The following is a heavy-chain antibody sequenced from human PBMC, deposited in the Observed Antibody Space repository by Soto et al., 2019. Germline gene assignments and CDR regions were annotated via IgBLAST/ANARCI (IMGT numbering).Heavy chain of an antibody. D-gene: IGHD6-19*01. Sequence: EVQLVESGGGLVQPGGSLRLSCAASGLIFSDYHMDWVRQAPGQGLEWVGRIRRKANSYTTEYAASVKGRFTISREDSKNSLYLQMNSLKSEDTAVYYCAMLGGWSGGSSGMDVWGQGTTVTVSS. V-gene: IGHV3-72*01. CDR3: AMLGGWSGGSSGMDV. CDR2: IRRKANSYTT. J-gene: IGHJ6*02. CDR1: GLIFSDYH.